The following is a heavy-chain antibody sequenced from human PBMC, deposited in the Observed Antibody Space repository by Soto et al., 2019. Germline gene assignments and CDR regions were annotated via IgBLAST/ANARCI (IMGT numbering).Heavy chain of an antibody. CDR1: GGSISSYY. CDR3: ARIEYSSSPYFDY. J-gene: IGHJ4*02. V-gene: IGHV4-59*01. CDR2: IYYSGST. D-gene: IGHD6-6*01. Sequence: QVQLQESGPGLVKPSETLSLTCTVSGGSISSYYWSWIRQPPGKGLEWIGYIYYSGSTNYNPSLKSRVTISVDTSMNQFSLKLSSVTAADTAVYYCARIEYSSSPYFDYWGQGTLVTVSS.